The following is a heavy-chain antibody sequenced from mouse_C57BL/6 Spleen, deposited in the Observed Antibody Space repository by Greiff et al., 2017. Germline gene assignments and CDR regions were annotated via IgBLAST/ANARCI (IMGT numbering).Heavy chain of an antibody. CDR3: TGITTVVAPYYYAMDY. J-gene: IGHJ4*01. CDR2: IDPENGDT. D-gene: IGHD1-1*01. Sequence: EVKLMESGAELVRPGASVKLSCTASGFNIKDDYMHWVKQRPEQGLEWIGWIDPENGDTEYASKFQGKATITADTSSNTAYLQLSSLTSEDTAVYYCTGITTVVAPYYYAMDYGGQGTSVTVSS. CDR1: GFNIKDDY. V-gene: IGHV14-4*01.